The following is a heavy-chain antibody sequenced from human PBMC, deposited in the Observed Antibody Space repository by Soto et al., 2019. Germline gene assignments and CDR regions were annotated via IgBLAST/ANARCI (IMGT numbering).Heavy chain of an antibody. CDR2: IYSGGST. CDR3: ARFVSSCSATTCSTRADV. J-gene: IGHJ6*02. V-gene: IGHV4-61*01. CDR1: GGFVNSDTHS. D-gene: IGHD2-2*01. Sequence: QVQLQESGPGLVKPSETLSLTCTVSGGFVNSDTHSWSWIRQTPGKRLEWIGFIYSGGSTKNPSPMSRVTMSVDTSKNRLSLKLRSVIVADTAVYHCARFVSSCSATTCSTRADVWGQGITVTV.